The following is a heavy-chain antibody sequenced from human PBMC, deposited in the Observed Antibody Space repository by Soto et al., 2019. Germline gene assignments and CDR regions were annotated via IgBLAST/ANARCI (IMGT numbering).Heavy chain of an antibody. Sequence: EVQLVESGGGLVQPGGSLRLSCAASGFSFSDHYMEWVRQAPGKGLEWVGRIRNKANSYTTQYAAAVRRRFTLSRDDSKNTLFLQMNSLKTEDTAIYYCARTIMYSAPHYFDYSGQGTLVTVSS. CDR2: IRNKANSYTT. D-gene: IGHD1-26*01. CDR1: GFSFSDHY. V-gene: IGHV3-72*01. J-gene: IGHJ4*02. CDR3: ARTIMYSAPHYFDY.